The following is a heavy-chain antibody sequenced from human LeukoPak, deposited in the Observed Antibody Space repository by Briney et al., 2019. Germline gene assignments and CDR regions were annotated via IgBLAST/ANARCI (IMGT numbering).Heavy chain of an antibody. J-gene: IGHJ4*02. Sequence: PSETLSLTCAVSGGSIISSNWWSWVRQPPGKGLEWIGEIYHSGSTNYNPSLKSRVIISVDTSKNQFSLKLSSVTATDTAVYFCARHGWDSTLSPFDYWGQGTLVTVSS. CDR3: ARHGWDSTLSPFDY. D-gene: IGHD6-6*01. CDR1: GGSIISSNW. CDR2: IYHSGST. V-gene: IGHV4-4*02.